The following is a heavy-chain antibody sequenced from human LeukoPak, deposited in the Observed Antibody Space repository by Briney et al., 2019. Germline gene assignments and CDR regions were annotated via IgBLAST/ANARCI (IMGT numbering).Heavy chain of an antibody. CDR2: ISSGSSTI. V-gene: IGHV3-48*02. CDR1: GFTFSSYS. J-gene: IGHJ4*02. CDR3: ASTNYGSGSYRY. Sequence: GGSLRLSCAASGFTFSSYSMNWVRQAPGKGLEWVSFISSGSSTIYYADSVKGRFTISRDNAKNSLYLQMNSLRDEDTAVYYCASTNYGSGSYRYWGQGTLVTVSS. D-gene: IGHD3-10*01.